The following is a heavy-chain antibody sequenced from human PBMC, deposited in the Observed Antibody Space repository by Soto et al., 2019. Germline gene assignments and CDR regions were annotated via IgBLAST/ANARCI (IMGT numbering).Heavy chain of an antibody. Sequence: QVQLVQSGAEVKKPGSSVKVSCKASGGTFSSYAISWVRQAPGQGLEWMGGIIPIFGTANYAQKFQGRVTITAGESTSTAYMELSSLRSEDTAVYYCARQGYSYGTYTPLYNWFDPWGQGTLVTVSS. J-gene: IGHJ5*02. D-gene: IGHD5-18*01. CDR3: ARQGYSYGTYTPLYNWFDP. CDR1: GGTFSSYA. CDR2: IIPIFGTA. V-gene: IGHV1-69*01.